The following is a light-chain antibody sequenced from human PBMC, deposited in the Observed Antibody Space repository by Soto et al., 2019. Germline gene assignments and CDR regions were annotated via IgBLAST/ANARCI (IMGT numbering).Light chain of an antibody. CDR3: PHLINLRLT. V-gene: IGKV1-9*01. J-gene: IGKJ2*01. CDR1: QGINKF. Sequence: IQLTQSPYSLSASVGDRVTITCRASQGINKFLAWYKQRPGKAPQLLVYGASTLQSGVPSRFSGSGSGTDFTLTNSIMQPEDFATYYCPHLINLRLTFGQETKLDSK. CDR2: GAS.